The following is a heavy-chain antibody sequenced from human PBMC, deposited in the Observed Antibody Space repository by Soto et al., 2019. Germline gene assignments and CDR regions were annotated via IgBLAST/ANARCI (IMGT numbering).Heavy chain of an antibody. D-gene: IGHD3-3*01. CDR2: IPDDGINK. CDR3: AKGLQDSGITIFGVPYIRVPLDV. J-gene: IGHJ6*02. Sequence: VGSLRLSCAASGFTFSNHGMHWVRQAPGKGLEWVAVIPDDGINKYYADSVKGRFTISRDNSKNTLYLQMNSLRAEDTAMYYCAKGLQDSGITIFGVPYIRVPLDVWGQGTTVTVYS. CDR1: GFTFSNHG. V-gene: IGHV3-30*18.